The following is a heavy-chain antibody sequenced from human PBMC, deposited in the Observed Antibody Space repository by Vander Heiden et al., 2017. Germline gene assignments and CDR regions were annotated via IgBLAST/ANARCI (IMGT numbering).Heavy chain of an antibody. CDR3: ARDQISGIVVVVAATPKDYYYGMDV. CDR1: GGPFSSYA. CDR2: IIPIFGTA. V-gene: IGHV1-69*01. D-gene: IGHD2-15*01. Sequence: QVLLAQSGADVKRLGSSVKVSCKASGGPFSSYAISWVRQPPGQGPEWMGGIIPIFGTANYAQKFQGRVTITADESTSTAYMGLSSLRSEYTAVYYCARDQISGIVVVVAATPKDYYYGMDVWGQGTTVTVSS. J-gene: IGHJ6*02.